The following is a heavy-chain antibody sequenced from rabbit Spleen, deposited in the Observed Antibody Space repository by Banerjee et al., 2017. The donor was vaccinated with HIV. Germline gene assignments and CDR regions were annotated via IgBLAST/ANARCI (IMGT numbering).Heavy chain of an antibody. D-gene: IGHD1-1*01. V-gene: IGHV1S45*01. Sequence: QEQLKESGGGLVQPEGSLTLTCTASGFDFSNKAVMCWVRQAPGKGLEWIACINVITGKAVYANWAKGRSTFSKTSSTTVTLQMTSLTAADTATYFCATDYAISGGDGPYKLWGPGTLVTVS. CDR3: ATDYAISGGDGPYKL. J-gene: IGHJ4*01. CDR2: INVITGKA. CDR1: GFDFSNKAV.